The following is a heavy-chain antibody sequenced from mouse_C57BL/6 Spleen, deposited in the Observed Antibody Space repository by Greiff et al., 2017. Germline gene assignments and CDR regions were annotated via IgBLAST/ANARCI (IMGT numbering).Heavy chain of an antibody. D-gene: IGHD1-1*01. V-gene: IGHV1-52*01. J-gene: IGHJ2*01. Sequence: QVQLQQPGAELVRPGSSVKLSCTASGYTFTSYWMHWVKQRPIQGLEWIGNIDPSDSETHYNQKFKDKATLTVDKSSSTAYMQLSSLTSEDSAVYYCARCTTVVAFEDWGQGTTLTVSS. CDR3: ARCTTVVAFED. CDR1: GYTFTSYW. CDR2: IDPSDSET.